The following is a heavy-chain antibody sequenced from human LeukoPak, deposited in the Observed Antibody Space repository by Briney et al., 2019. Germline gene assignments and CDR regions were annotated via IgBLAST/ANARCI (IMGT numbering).Heavy chain of an antibody. CDR3: ARGGLVVVAATWYYYGMDV. CDR1: GGSISSYY. Sequence: SQTLSLTYTVSGGSISSYYWSWIRQPAGKGLEWIGRIYTNGSTSYNPSLKSRVTMSVDKSKNQFSLKLSSVTAADTAVYYCARGGLVVVAATWYYYGMDVWGQGTTVTVSS. D-gene: IGHD2-15*01. CDR2: IYTNGST. V-gene: IGHV4-4*07. J-gene: IGHJ6*02.